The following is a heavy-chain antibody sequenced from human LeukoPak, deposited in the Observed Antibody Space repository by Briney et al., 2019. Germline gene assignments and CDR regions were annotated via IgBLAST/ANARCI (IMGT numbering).Heavy chain of an antibody. V-gene: IGHV1-2*04. J-gene: IGHJ6*02. CDR3: ARDGFVDTAMVTYYYYGMDV. D-gene: IGHD5-18*01. CDR2: INPNSGGT. Sequence: GASVKVSCKASGYTFTSNYIHWVRQAPGQGLEWMGWINPNSGGTNYAQKFQGWVTMTRDTSISTAYMELSRLRSDDTAVYYCARDGFVDTAMVTYYYYGMDVWGQGTTVTVSS. CDR1: GYTFTSNY.